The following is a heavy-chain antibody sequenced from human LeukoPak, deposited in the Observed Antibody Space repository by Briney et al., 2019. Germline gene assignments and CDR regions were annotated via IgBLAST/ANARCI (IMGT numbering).Heavy chain of an antibody. CDR3: ARGLRFLEWFDP. Sequence: SETLSLTCAVYGGSFSGYCWSWIRQPPGKGLEWIGEINHSGSTNYNPSLKSRVTISVDTSKNQFSLKLSSVTAADTAVYYCARGLRFLEWFDPWGQGTLVTVSS. CDR2: INHSGST. J-gene: IGHJ5*02. D-gene: IGHD3-3*01. V-gene: IGHV4-34*01. CDR1: GGSFSGYC.